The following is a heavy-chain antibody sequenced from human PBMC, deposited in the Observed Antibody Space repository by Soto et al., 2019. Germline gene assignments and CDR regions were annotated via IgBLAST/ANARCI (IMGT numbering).Heavy chain of an antibody. J-gene: IGHJ4*02. CDR1: AFSLRSTC. V-gene: IGHV3-23*01. Sequence: ASLRPSCADSAFSLRSTCMHWVRQAPGKGLVWVSDISGDGGSTAYADSVKGRCTSSRDKSKNTLYLQMTSLRAEDMAVEYCAISGSYIVLYWGQGTLVTVSS. CDR3: AISGSYIVLY. CDR2: ISGDGGST. D-gene: IGHD3-10*01.